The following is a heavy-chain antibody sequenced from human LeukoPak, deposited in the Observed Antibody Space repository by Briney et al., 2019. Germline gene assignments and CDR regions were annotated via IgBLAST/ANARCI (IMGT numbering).Heavy chain of an antibody. CDR1: GGSFSGYY. CDR3: ARLRTTGYCSSTSCYALDY. J-gene: IGHJ4*02. CDR2: INHSGST. V-gene: IGHV4-34*01. Sequence: SETLSLTCAVYGGSFSGYYWSWIRQPPGKGLEWIGEINHSGSTNYNPSLKSRVTISVDTSKNQFSLKLSSVTAADTAVYYCARLRTTGYCSSTSCYALDYWGQGTLVTVSS. D-gene: IGHD2-2*01.